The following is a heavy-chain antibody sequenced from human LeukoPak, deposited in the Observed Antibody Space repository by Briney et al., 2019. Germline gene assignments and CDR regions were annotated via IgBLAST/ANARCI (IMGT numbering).Heavy chain of an antibody. CDR1: GFTFSSYA. Sequence: PGGSLRLSCAASGFTFSSYAMHWVRQAPGKGLEWVAVISYDGSNKYYADSVKGRFTISRDNSKNTLYLQMNSLRAEDTAVYYCARDDFSLMYYWGQGTLVTVSS. J-gene: IGHJ4*02. V-gene: IGHV3-30-3*01. CDR2: ISYDGSNK. CDR3: ARDDFSLMYY. D-gene: IGHD3-3*01.